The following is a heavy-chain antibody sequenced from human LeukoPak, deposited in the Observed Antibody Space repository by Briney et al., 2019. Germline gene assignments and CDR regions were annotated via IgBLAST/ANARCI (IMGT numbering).Heavy chain of an antibody. D-gene: IGHD6-19*01. J-gene: IGHJ4*02. CDR2: ISWDGGST. CDR1: GFTFNTYS. Sequence: GGSLRLSCEASGFTFNTYSMNWARQAPGKGLEWVSLISWDGGSTYYADSVKGRFTISRDNSKNSLYLQMNSLRAEDTALYYCAKDPSSGWYYFDYWGQGTLVTVSS. V-gene: IGHV3-43D*03. CDR3: AKDPSSGWYYFDY.